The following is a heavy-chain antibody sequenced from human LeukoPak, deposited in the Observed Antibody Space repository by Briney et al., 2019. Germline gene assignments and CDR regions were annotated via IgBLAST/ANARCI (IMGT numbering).Heavy chain of an antibody. CDR2: INHSGST. V-gene: IGHV4-34*01. D-gene: IGHD2-15*01. J-gene: IGHJ4*02. CDR3: ATDGVLYCSGGSCYPHFDY. Sequence: SETLSLTCAVYGGSFSGYYWSWIRQPPGKGLEWIGEINHSGSTNYNPSLKSRVTISVDTSKNQFSLKLNSVTAADTAVYYCATDGVLYCSGGSCYPHFDYWGQGTLVTVSS. CDR1: GGSFSGYY.